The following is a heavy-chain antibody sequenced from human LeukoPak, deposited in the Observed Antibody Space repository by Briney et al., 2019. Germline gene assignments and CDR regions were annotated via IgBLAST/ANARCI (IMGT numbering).Heavy chain of an antibody. D-gene: IGHD6-19*01. V-gene: IGHV3-9*01. CDR3: AKDTGLQWLVNTGFDY. J-gene: IGHJ4*02. CDR1: GFTFDDYA. Sequence: GGSLRLSCAASGFTFDDYAMHWVRQAPGKGLEWVSGISWNSGSIGYADSVKSRFTISRDNAKNSLYLQMNSLRAEDTALYYCAKDTGLQWLVNTGFDYWGQGTPVTVSS. CDR2: ISWNSGSI.